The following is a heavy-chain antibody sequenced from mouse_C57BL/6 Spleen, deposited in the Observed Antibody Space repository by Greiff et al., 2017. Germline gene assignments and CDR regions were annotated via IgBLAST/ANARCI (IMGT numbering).Heavy chain of an antibody. CDR2: INPNNGGT. J-gene: IGHJ1*03. V-gene: IGHV1-26*01. CDR1: GYTFTDYY. D-gene: IGHD1-1*01. CDR3: ARDGSSPCYFDV. Sequence: VQLQQSGPELVKPGASVKISCKASGYTFTDYYMNWVKQSHGKSLEWIGDINPNNGGTSYNQKFKGKATLTVDKSSSTAYMELRSLTSEDSAVYYCARDGSSPCYFDVWGTGTTVTVSS.